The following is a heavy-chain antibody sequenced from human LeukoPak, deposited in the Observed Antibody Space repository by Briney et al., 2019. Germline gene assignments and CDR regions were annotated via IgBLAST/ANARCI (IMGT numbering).Heavy chain of an antibody. CDR3: ARDKRVRRDGYNYHYYYVDV. CDR2: IYSGGST. Sequence: PGGSLRLSCAASGFTVSSNYMSWVRQAPGKGLEWVSVIYSGGSTYYADSVKGRFTTSRDNSKNTLYLQMNSLRAEDTAVYYCARDKRVRRDGYNYHYYYVDVWGKGTTVTVSS. J-gene: IGHJ6*03. V-gene: IGHV3-66*02. D-gene: IGHD5-24*01. CDR1: GFTVSSNY.